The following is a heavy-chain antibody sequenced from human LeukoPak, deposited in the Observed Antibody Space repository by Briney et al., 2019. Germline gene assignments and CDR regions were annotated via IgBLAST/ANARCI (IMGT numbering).Heavy chain of an antibody. J-gene: IGHJ4*02. CDR3: ARDSSCSGVGCSFDS. Sequence: PGGSLRLSCAASGFTFSSHLMHWVRQAPGKGLVWVSRISSDGTYTNYADSVRGRFTISRDNAKNTLYLQMNSLRAEDTAVYYCARDSSCSGVGCSFDSWGQGALVTVSS. D-gene: IGHD2-15*01. CDR1: GFTFSSHL. CDR2: ISSDGTYT. V-gene: IGHV3-74*01.